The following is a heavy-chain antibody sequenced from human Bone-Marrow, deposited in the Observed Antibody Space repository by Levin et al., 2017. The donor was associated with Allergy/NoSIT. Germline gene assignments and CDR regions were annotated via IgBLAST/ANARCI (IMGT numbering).Heavy chain of an antibody. CDR3: ARAMGACNWFGP. V-gene: IGHV2-70*01. J-gene: IGHJ5*02. Sequence: SGPTLVKPTQTLTLTCTFSGFSLSTGQMCVSWIRQPPGKALEWLALIDWDDDKYYSTSLRTRLTISKDTSKNQVVLTMTNMDPLETATYYCARAMGACNWFGPWGQGALVTVSS. CDR2: IDWDDDK. D-gene: IGHD3-16*01. CDR1: GFSLSTGQMC.